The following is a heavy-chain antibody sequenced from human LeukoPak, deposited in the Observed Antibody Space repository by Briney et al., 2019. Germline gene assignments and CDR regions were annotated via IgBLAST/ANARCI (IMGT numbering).Heavy chain of an antibody. Sequence: PGGSLRLSCAASGFTFSSSWMTWVRQAPGKGLEWVANINQDGSEKNYVDSVKGRFTISRDNAKNSLDLQMNSLRAEDTAVCYCARGSAWYDYWGQGTLVTVSS. D-gene: IGHD6-19*01. CDR1: GFTFSSSW. V-gene: IGHV3-7*01. CDR2: INQDGSEK. CDR3: ARGSAWYDY. J-gene: IGHJ4*02.